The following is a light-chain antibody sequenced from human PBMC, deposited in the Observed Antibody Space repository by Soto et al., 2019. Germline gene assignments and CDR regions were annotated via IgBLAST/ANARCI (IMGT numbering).Light chain of an antibody. Sequence: EIVLTQSPGTLSLSPGERATLSCRASQSISSSHLAWYQQKPGQAPRLLIYGASSRATDIPDRFSGSGSGTDFTLTISRLEPEDFAVYYCLQYGGSPMYTFGQGTNLEIK. CDR1: QSISSSH. V-gene: IGKV3-20*01. CDR3: LQYGGSPMYT. CDR2: GAS. J-gene: IGKJ2*01.